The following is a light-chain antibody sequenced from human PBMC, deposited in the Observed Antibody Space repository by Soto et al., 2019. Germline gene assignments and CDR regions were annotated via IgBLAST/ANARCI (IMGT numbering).Light chain of an antibody. CDR3: QQRSNWPGFT. Sequence: EIVLTQSPATLSLSPGERDTLSCRASQSVSSYLAWYQQKPGQAPRLLIYGASNRATGIPARFSGSGSGTNFTLTICSLEPEDFAVYYCQQRSNWPGFTFGPGTKVDIK. J-gene: IGKJ3*01. V-gene: IGKV3-11*01. CDR2: GAS. CDR1: QSVSSY.